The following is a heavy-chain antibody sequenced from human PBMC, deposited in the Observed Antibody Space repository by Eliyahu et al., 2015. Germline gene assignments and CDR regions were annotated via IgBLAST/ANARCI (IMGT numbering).Heavy chain of an antibody. Sequence: QVQLVQSGAEVKKPGSSVKVSCKASGGTFSIYAISWVRQAPGQGLEWMGGIIPMFATANYAQKFQGRVTISADEFTSTAYMELSSLRSEDTAVYYCTSGNRDGYNSAFGYWGQGTLVTVSS. CDR1: GGTFSIYA. D-gene: IGHD5-24*01. J-gene: IGHJ4*02. CDR2: IIPMFATA. CDR3: TSGNRDGYNSAFGY. V-gene: IGHV1-69*01.